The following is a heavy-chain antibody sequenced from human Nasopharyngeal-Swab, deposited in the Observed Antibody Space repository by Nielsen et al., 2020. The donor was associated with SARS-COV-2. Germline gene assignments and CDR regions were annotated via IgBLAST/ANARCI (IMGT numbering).Heavy chain of an antibody. Sequence: GESLKISCAASGFSFRSYWMHWVRQAPGKGLVWVSCINSDGTTTRYADSVKGRFTVSRDNSKNTLYLQMSSLRAEDTAVYHCAKDFSTGASGCLFDWGQGTLVTVSS. J-gene: IGHJ4*02. CDR2: INSDGTTT. CDR1: GFSFRSYW. D-gene: IGHD6-19*01. V-gene: IGHV3-74*01. CDR3: AKDFSTGASGCLFD.